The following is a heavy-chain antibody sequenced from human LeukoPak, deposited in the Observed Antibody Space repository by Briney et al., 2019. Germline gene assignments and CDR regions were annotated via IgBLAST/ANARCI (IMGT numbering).Heavy chain of an antibody. CDR3: ARVAYYYDSGYFDY. D-gene: IGHD3-22*01. J-gene: IGHJ4*02. Sequence: SETLSLTCTVSGGSISSYYWSWIRQPPGKGLEWIGYIYYSGSTNYNPSLKSRVTISVDTSKNQFSLKLSSVTAADTAVYYCARVAYYYDSGYFDYWGQGTLVTVSS. V-gene: IGHV4-59*01. CDR2: IYYSGST. CDR1: GGSISSYY.